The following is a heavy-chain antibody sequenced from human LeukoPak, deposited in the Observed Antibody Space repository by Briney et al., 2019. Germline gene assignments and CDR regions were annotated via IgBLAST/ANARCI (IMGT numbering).Heavy chain of an antibody. V-gene: IGHV3-30*18. CDR2: ISYDGSNK. CDR1: GFTFSSYG. D-gene: IGHD4-17*01. Sequence: GGSLRLSCAASGFTFSSYGMHWVRQAPGKGLEWVAVISYDGSNKYYADSVKGRFTISRDNSKNTLYLQMNSPGAEDTAVYYCAKLYGDYADYWGQGTLVTVSS. CDR3: AKLYGDYADY. J-gene: IGHJ4*02.